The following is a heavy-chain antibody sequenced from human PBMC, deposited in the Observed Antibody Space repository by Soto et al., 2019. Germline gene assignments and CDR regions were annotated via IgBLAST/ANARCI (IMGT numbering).Heavy chain of an antibody. J-gene: IGHJ5*02. CDR1: GGSINSDY. Sequence: SETLSLTCTVSGGSINSDYWSWIRQPPGKGLEWIGYIFYSGYTKHDPSLKSRVTISVDTSKNQFSLTLSSVTAADTAVYYCARDPGYYDSSGYYYPYNWFDPWGQGTLVTVSS. V-gene: IGHV4-59*01. D-gene: IGHD3-22*01. CDR3: ARDPGYYDSSGYYYPYNWFDP. CDR2: IFYSGYT.